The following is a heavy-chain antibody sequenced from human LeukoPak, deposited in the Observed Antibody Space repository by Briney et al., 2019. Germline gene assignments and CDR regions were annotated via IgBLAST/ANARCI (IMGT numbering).Heavy chain of an antibody. V-gene: IGHV3-23*01. Sequence: GGSLRLACAASGFTFSSYAMSWGRQAPGKGLELGSAMSGSGGSTYYADSVEGRFTISRHNSKNTLYLQMNSLRAEDTAVYYCAKLRVDSSGYYSFDYWGQGTLVTVSS. CDR3: AKLRVDSSGYYSFDY. CDR2: MSGSGGST. D-gene: IGHD3-22*01. CDR1: GFTFSSYA. J-gene: IGHJ4*02.